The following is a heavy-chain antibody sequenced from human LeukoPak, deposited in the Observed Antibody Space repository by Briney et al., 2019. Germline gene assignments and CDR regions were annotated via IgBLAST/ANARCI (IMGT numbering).Heavy chain of an antibody. V-gene: IGHV4-30-4*08. J-gene: IGHJ4*02. CDR3: ARQSQGDVYCSSTSCYTNFDY. Sequence: SETLSLICTVSGGSISSGDYYWSWIRQPPGKGLEWIGYIYYSGSTYYNPSLKSRVTISVDTSKNQFSLKLSSVTAADTAVYYCARQSQGDVYCSSTSCYTNFDYWGQGTLVTVSS. CDR2: IYYSGST. D-gene: IGHD2-2*02. CDR1: GGSISSGDYY.